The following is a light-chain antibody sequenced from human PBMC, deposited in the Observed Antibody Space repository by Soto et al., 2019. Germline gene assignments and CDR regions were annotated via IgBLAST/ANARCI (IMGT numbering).Light chain of an antibody. J-gene: IGKJ3*01. V-gene: IGKV1-27*01. CDR3: QKYSSVPV. Sequence: DIQMTQSPTSLSASVGDRVTITCRASQDIRNFVAWYQQKPGKAPKLLIYAASTLQSGFPSRFSGSGSGTDFTLTINSLQPEDVATYTSQKYSSVPVFGPGTKVEIK. CDR2: AAS. CDR1: QDIRNF.